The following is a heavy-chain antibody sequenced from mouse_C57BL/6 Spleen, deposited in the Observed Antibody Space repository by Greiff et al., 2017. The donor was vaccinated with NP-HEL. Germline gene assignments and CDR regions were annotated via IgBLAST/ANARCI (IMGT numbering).Heavy chain of an antibody. CDR2: IWSGGST. Sequence: QVQLKESGPGLVQPSQSLSITCTVSGFSLTSYGVHWVRQSPGKGLEWLGVIWSGGSTDYNAAFISRLSTSKDNSKSQVFFKMNRLQADDTAIYYCARIGDYGNYNLFAYWGQGTLVTVSA. D-gene: IGHD2-1*01. CDR3: ARIGDYGNYNLFAY. CDR1: GFSLTSYG. V-gene: IGHV2-2*01. J-gene: IGHJ3*01.